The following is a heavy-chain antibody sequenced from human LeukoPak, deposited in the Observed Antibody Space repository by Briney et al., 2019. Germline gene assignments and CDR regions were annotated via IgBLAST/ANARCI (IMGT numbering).Heavy chain of an antibody. CDR2: IYSGGDT. CDR1: GFTVNRKY. V-gene: IGHV3-66*01. J-gene: IGHJ2*01. Sequence: PGGSLRLSCAASGFTVNRKYMSWVRQAPGKGLEWVSVIYSGGDTYYADSVKGRFTISRDNSKNTLFLQMNSLRDEDTAVYYCARGGGSGYFDLWGRGTLVTVSS. CDR3: ARGGGSGYFDL. D-gene: IGHD3-16*01.